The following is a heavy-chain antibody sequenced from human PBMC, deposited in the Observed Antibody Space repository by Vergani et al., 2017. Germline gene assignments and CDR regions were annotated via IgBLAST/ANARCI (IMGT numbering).Heavy chain of an antibody. CDR3: ARGTYYYDSSGYRAPLSFDY. J-gene: IGHJ4*02. V-gene: IGHV1-69*04. CDR1: GGTFSSYA. CDR2: IIPILGIA. D-gene: IGHD3-22*01. Sequence: QVQLVQSGAEVKKPGSSVKVSCKASGGTFSSYAISWVRQAPGQGLEWRGRIIPILGIANYAQKFQGRVTITADKSTSTAYMELSSLRSEDTAVYYCARGTYYYDSSGYRAPLSFDYWGQGTLVTVSS.